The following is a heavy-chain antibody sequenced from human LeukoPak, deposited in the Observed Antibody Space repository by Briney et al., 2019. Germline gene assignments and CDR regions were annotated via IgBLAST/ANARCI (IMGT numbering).Heavy chain of an antibody. J-gene: IGHJ4*02. CDR1: GFTFSSYG. Sequence: PGGSLRLSCAASGFTFSSYGMQWVRQAPGKGLEWVAFIRYDGSDKYYADSVNGRFTISRDNSKNTLYLQMNSLKPEDTAVYYCAKDRERVLTTTSCSYDYWGQGTLVTVSS. CDR2: IRYDGSDK. CDR3: AKDRERVLTTTSCSYDY. V-gene: IGHV3-30*02. D-gene: IGHD2-2*01.